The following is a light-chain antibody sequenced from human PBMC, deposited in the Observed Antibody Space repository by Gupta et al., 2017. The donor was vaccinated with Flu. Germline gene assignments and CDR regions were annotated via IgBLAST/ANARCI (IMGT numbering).Light chain of an antibody. Sequence: KEKVTITCRASQNIGTSLNWYQQKPDQSPKLLIKYASQSFSGVPSRFSGSGSGTEFTLTINRLEAEDAATYYCHQSSNLPWTFGQGTKVEIK. V-gene: IGKV6-21*01. CDR1: QNIGTS. CDR2: YAS. J-gene: IGKJ1*01. CDR3: HQSSNLPWT.